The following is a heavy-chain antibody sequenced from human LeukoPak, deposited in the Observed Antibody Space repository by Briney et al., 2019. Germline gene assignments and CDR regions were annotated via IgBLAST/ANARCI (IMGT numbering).Heavy chain of an antibody. J-gene: IGHJ6*02. CDR2: IIPILGIA. CDR1: GGTFSSYA. D-gene: IGHD3-22*01. CDR3: ARVLNGAYYYDSSGTYYYYGMDV. V-gene: IGHV1-69*04. Sequence: GSSVKDSCKASGGTFSSYAISWVRQAPGQGLAWMGRIIPILGIANYAQKFQGRVTITADKSTSTAYMELSSLRSEDTAVYYCARVLNGAYYYDSSGTYYYYGMDVWGQGTTVTVSS.